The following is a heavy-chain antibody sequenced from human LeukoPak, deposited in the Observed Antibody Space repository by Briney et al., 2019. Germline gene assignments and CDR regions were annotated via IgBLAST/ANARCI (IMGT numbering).Heavy chain of an antibody. CDR3: AKDRGFLVDTDTLDY. Sequence: PGGSLRLACAAPGLSFGGYAMSWVRQAPGKGLEWVSGISGSGEKTHYADSVKGRFTISRDNSKNTLHLQMNSLRAEDTAIYYCAKDRGFLVDTDTLDYWGQGTLATVSS. CDR1: GLSFGGYA. CDR2: ISGSGEKT. D-gene: IGHD5-18*01. J-gene: IGHJ4*02. V-gene: IGHV3-23*01.